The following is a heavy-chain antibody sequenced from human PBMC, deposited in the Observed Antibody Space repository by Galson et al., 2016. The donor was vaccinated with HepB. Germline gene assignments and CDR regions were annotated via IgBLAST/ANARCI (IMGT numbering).Heavy chain of an antibody. D-gene: IGHD6-6*01. V-gene: IGHV4-39*01. Sequence: ETLSLTCAVSGASINSSSYYWGWIRQPPGKGLEWIGKIYNSDSTFYNPSLKSRVTISVDTSKNQFSLQLSSVTAADTAVYYCARTAARLYFDSWSQGTLVAVSS. J-gene: IGHJ4*01. CDR2: IYNSDST. CDR1: GASINSSSYY. CDR3: ARTAARLYFDS.